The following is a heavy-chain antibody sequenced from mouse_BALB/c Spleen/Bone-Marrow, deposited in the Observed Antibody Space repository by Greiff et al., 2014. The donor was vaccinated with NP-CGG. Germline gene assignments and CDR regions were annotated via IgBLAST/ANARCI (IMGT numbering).Heavy chain of an antibody. Sequence: QVQLQQSGAELVKPGASVKLSCKASGYTFTSYYMYWVKQRPGQGLEWSGEINPSSGGTNFNEKVKSKATLTVDKSSSTAYMQLSSLTSEDSAVYYCPRSGPGFAYWGQGTLVTVSA. CDR1: GYTFTSYY. J-gene: IGHJ3*01. V-gene: IGHV1S81*02. CDR3: PRSGPGFAY. CDR2: INPSSGGT.